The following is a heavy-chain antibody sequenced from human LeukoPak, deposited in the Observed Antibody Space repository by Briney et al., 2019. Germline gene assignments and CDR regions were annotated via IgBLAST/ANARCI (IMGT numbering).Heavy chain of an antibody. D-gene: IGHD1-26*01. J-gene: IGHJ6*02. CDR3: ARVEGGGAYRTLDV. Sequence: GGSLRLSCAASGFTFTNYWMTWVRQAPGKGLEWVASIKQDGSDKYYVDSVKGRFTISRDNAKNSLYLQMNSLGAEDTAVYYCARVEGGGAYRTLDVWGQGTTVTVSS. CDR2: IKQDGSDK. CDR1: GFTFTNYW. V-gene: IGHV3-7*01.